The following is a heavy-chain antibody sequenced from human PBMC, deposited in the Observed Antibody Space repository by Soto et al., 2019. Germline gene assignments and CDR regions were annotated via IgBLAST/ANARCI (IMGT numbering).Heavy chain of an antibody. D-gene: IGHD2-8*02. Sequence: GFLKLTCAASGFSVSSYDMSWVRQAPGKGLEWVSTILVDGRTFYVDSVKGRFTISRDSSKNTVYLQMNSLTAGDTALYYCAKATATGGGAFDICGQGTMVTVSS. V-gene: IGHV3-23*01. CDR1: GFSVSSYD. CDR2: ILVDGRT. CDR3: AKATATGGGAFDI. J-gene: IGHJ3*02.